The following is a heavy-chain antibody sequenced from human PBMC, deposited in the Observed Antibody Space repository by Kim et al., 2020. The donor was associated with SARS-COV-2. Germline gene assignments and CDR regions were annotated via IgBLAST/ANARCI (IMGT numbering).Heavy chain of an antibody. CDR2: GST. V-gene: IGHV1-46*01. Sequence: GSTSYAQKFQGRVTMTRDTSTSTVYMELSSLTSEDTAVYYCAAAVFQTFDYWGQETLVTVSS. J-gene: IGHJ4*02. CDR3: AAAVFQTFDY.